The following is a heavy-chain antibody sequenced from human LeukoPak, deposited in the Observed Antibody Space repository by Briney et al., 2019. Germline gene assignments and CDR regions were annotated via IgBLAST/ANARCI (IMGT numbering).Heavy chain of an antibody. CDR3: ARGAHVDTAMITGYFDY. Sequence: PGGSLRLSCVASGFTFSNYVMHWVRQAPGKGLEWVALMSYDGSSKYYADSVKGRFTISRDNSKNTLYLQMNSLRAEDTAVYYCARGAHVDTAMITGYFDYWGQGTLVTVSS. CDR1: GFTFSNYV. CDR2: MSYDGSSK. J-gene: IGHJ4*02. V-gene: IGHV3-30-3*01. D-gene: IGHD5-18*01.